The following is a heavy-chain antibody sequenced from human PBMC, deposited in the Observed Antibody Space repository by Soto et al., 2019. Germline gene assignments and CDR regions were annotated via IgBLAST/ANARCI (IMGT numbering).Heavy chain of an antibody. CDR1: GCSLTTSGMG. V-gene: IGHV2-5*02. CDR3: ARILTDTGGHFDS. J-gene: IGHJ4*02. Sequence: ECGPTLAHPXRTQTLTFNLSGCSLTTSGMGVGWVRQSPEKALEWLALIFWDEYKRYSPCLRSRLTIAKDTSKNQVVLTLTNVEPLDTGTYHCARILTDTGGHFDSWGQGALVTVSS. CDR2: IFWDEYK. D-gene: IGHD2-8*02.